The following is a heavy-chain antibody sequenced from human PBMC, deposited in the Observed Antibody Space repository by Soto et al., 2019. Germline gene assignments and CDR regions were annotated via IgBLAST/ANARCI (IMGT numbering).Heavy chain of an antibody. V-gene: IGHV3-23*01. D-gene: IGHD6-19*01. CDR1: GFTFSNYA. CDR2: ISGSGGTT. CDR3: AKTPRQWLVYCDY. J-gene: IGHJ4*02. Sequence: EVQLLESGGGLVQPGGSLRLSCAASGFTFSNYAIAWVRQAPGKGLEWVSGISGSGGTTYYADSVKGRFTISRDNSKDTLHLQMNSLRDEDTAVYYCAKTPRQWLVYCDYWGQGAMVTVSS.